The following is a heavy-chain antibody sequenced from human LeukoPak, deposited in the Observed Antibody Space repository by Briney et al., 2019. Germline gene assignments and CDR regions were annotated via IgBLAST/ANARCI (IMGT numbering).Heavy chain of an antibody. CDR1: GFTFGDYA. CDR3: TRDLADIVVVPGAIRTGTKGYYYMDV. D-gene: IGHD2-2*01. Sequence: GGSLRLSCTPSGFTFGDYAMSGVRKAPGKGLGWVGFIRSKAFGGTTEYAASVKGRFTISRDDSKSIAYLQMNSLKTEDTAVYYCTRDLADIVVVPGAIRTGTKGYYYMDVWGKGTTVTVSS. CDR2: IRSKAFGGTT. J-gene: IGHJ6*03. V-gene: IGHV3-49*04.